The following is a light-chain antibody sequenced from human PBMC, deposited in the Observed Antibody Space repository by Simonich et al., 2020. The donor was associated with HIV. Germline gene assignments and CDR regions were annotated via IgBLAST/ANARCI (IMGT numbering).Light chain of an antibody. V-gene: IGKV2D-29*02. J-gene: IGKJ3*01. CDR3: MQSVQLPFT. CDR1: QSLLHSDGKTY. Sequence: DIVMTQTPLSLSVTPGQPASMSCKSSQSLLHSDGKTYLYWYLQKPGQSPQLLIYDASNRFSGVPDRLSGSGSGTDFTLKISRVEAEDVGLYYCMQSVQLPFTFGPGTKVDIK. CDR2: DAS.